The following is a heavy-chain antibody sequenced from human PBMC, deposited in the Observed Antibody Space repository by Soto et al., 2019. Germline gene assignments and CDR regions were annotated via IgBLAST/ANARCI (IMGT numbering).Heavy chain of an antibody. V-gene: IGHV3-74*01. CDR1: GFTFTSHW. CDR2: VNSDGTKT. J-gene: IGHJ4*02. CDR3: VREGIGTAGYFEH. Sequence: EVQLVESGGGLVQPGGSLRLSCAASGFTFTSHWMHWLRQAPGEGLVWVSRVNSDGTKTNYADSMKGRFTISRDNAKNTLDLQMNSPRAEDTGVYYCVREGIGTAGYFEHWGQGTLVTVSS. D-gene: IGHD6-13*01.